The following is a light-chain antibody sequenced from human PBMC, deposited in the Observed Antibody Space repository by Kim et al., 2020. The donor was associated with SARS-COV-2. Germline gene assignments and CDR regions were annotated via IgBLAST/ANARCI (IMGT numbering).Light chain of an antibody. CDR2: EDT. CDR1: ALPNQY. J-gene: IGLJ3*02. CDR3: QSSDSSDTFWV. Sequence: SYELTQPPSVSVSPGQTARITCSGDALPNQYAYWFQQKPGQAPVLVIYEDTERPSGIPERFSGSTSGTTVTLTISGVQAEGEADYYCQSSDSSDTFWVFG. V-gene: IGLV3-25*03.